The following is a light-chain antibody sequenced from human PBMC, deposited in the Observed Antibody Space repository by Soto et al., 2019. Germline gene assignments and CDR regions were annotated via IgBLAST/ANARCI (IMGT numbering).Light chain of an antibody. Sequence: EIVWTQSPGTLSLSPGERATLSCRASQRVSSSYLAWYQQKPGQAPRLLIYGASSRATGIPDRFSGSGSGTDFTLTISRLEPDDFAVYYCQQYGSSRTFGRGTKVEIK. CDR2: GAS. CDR1: QRVSSSY. V-gene: IGKV3-20*01. CDR3: QQYGSSRT. J-gene: IGKJ1*01.